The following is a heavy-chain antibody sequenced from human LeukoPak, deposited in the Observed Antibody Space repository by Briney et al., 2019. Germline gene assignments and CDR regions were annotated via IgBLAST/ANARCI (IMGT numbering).Heavy chain of an antibody. D-gene: IGHD4-17*01. V-gene: IGHV1-69*13. CDR2: IVPIFGTA. Sequence: ASVKVSCKASGGTFSSYATSWVRQAPGQGLEWMGGIVPIFGTANYAQKFQGRVTITADESTSTAYMELSSLRSEDTAVYYCARRRGRDDYGDYVGAFDIWGQGTMVTVSS. CDR3: ARRRGRDDYGDYVGAFDI. CDR1: GGTFSSYA. J-gene: IGHJ3*02.